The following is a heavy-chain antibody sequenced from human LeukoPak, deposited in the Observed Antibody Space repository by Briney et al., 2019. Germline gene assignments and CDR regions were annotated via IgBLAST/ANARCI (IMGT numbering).Heavy chain of an antibody. CDR3: ARDRFLEWLGYFDY. CDR2: IKQDGSEK. J-gene: IGHJ4*02. CDR1: GFTFSSYW. D-gene: IGHD3-3*01. V-gene: IGHV3-7*01. Sequence: PGGSLRLSCAASGFTFSSYWMSWVRQAPGKGLEWVANIKQDGSEKYYVDSVKSRFTISRDNAKNSLHLQMNSLRAEDTAVYYCARDRFLEWLGYFDYWGQGTLVTVSS.